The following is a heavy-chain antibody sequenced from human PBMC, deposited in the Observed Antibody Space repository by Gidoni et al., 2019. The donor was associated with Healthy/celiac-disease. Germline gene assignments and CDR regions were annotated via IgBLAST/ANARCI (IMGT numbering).Heavy chain of an antibody. V-gene: IGHV3-30*02. CDR1: GFTFSSYG. CDR2: ICYDGSNK. CDR3: AKAPAEDYFDY. J-gene: IGHJ4*02. D-gene: IGHD6-19*01. Sequence: QVQLVESGGGVVQPGGSLRLSCAASGFTFSSYGLHWVRPAPGKGLEWVAVICYDGSNKYYADSVKGRFTISRDNSKNTLYLQMNSLRAEDTAVYYCAKAPAEDYFDYWGQGTLVTVSS.